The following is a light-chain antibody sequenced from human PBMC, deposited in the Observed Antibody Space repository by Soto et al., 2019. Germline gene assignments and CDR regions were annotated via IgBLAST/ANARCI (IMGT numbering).Light chain of an antibody. Sequence: DIQMTQSPSSLSASVGDRVTITCRASQSISNYLNWYQQKPGKAPKLLIYDASSFQSGVPSRFRGSGSGTDFTLTIGSPQPEDVATYYCQQNYSPPFTFGHGTKVEFK. CDR1: QSISNY. CDR2: DAS. V-gene: IGKV1-39*01. CDR3: QQNYSPPFT. J-gene: IGKJ1*01.